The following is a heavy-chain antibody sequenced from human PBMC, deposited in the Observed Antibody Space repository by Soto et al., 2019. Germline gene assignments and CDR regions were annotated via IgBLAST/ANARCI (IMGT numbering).Heavy chain of an antibody. Sequence: SGPTLVNPTQTLTLTCSFSGFSFSNSGMAVAWIRQPPGKALEWLGLIFWDNDTRYSPSLKTRLTITKDTSKDQVVLTLANMDPVDTATYYCAHRRRRGTDLDAWGPGTLVTVSS. V-gene: IGHV2-5*02. CDR2: IFWDNDT. CDR3: AHRRRRGTDLDA. D-gene: IGHD1-1*01. J-gene: IGHJ4*02. CDR1: GFSFSNSGMA.